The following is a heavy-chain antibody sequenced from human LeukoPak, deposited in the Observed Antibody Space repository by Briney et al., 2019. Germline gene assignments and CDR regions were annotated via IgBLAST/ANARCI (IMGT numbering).Heavy chain of an antibody. CDR2: IYYSGST. V-gene: IGHV4-59*08. CDR3: AALLAARPPGYYYYYMDV. D-gene: IGHD6-6*01. Sequence: SETLSLTCTVSGGSISSYYWSWIRQPPGKGLEWIGYIYYSGSTNYNPSLKSRVTISVDTSKNQFSLKLSSVTAADTAVYYCAALLAARPPGYYYYYMDVWGNGTTVTVSS. J-gene: IGHJ6*03. CDR1: GGSISSYY.